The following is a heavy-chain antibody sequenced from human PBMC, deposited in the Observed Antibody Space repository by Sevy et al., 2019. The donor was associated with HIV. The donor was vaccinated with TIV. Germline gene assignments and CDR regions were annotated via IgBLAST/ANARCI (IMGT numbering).Heavy chain of an antibody. CDR1: GYTFTSYD. CDR3: ARGSITIFGVVIRIWNGAFDI. J-gene: IGHJ3*02. CDR2: MNPNRGNT. Sequence: ASVKVSCKASGYTFTSYDINWVRQATGQGLEWMGWMNPNRGNTGYAQKFQGRVTMTRNTSISTAYMELSSLRSEDTAVYYCARGSITIFGVVIRIWNGAFDIWGQGTMVTVSS. D-gene: IGHD3-3*01. V-gene: IGHV1-8*01.